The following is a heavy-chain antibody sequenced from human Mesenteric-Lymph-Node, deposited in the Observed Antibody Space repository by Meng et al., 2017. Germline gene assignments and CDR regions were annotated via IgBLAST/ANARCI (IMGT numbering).Heavy chain of an antibody. V-gene: IGHV3-7*01. Sequence: ESLMISCKASGFAFSTDWMTWVRQAPGKGLEWVANIKEDDREIYYVDSVKGRFTISRDNAKNTLFLQMSSLRVEDTAVHYCARETMTFDYWGRGTLVTVSS. CDR1: GFAFSTDW. D-gene: IGHD1-1*01. J-gene: IGHJ4*02. CDR3: ARETMTFDY. CDR2: IKEDDREI.